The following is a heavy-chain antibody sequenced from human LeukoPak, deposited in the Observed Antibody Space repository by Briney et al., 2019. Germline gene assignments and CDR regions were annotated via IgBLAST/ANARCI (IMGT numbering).Heavy chain of an antibody. CDR1: GGSISSATYY. CDR2: IYYSGNT. Sequence: SETLSLTCTVSGGSISSATYYWGWIRQPPGMGLQWIGCIYYSGNTYYNPSLESRVTISVDTSKNQFSLRLASVTAADTAMYYCARHDIGYSSSWNWFDPWGQGTLVTVSS. V-gene: IGHV4-39*01. D-gene: IGHD6-13*01. J-gene: IGHJ5*02. CDR3: ARHDIGYSSSWNWFDP.